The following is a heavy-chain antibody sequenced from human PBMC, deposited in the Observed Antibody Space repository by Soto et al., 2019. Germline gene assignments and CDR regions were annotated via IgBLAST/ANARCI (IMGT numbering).Heavy chain of an antibody. V-gene: IGHV3-33*01. CDR3: ARGFHSSSWYVYYYGMDV. Sequence: QVQLVESGGGMVQPGRSLRLSCAASGFTFSSYGMHWVRQAPDKGLEWVAVIWYDGSNKYYADSVKGRFTISRDNSKNTLYLQMNSLRAEDTAVYYCARGFHSSSWYVYYYGMDVWGQGTTVTVSS. CDR1: GFTFSSYG. J-gene: IGHJ6*02. CDR2: IWYDGSNK. D-gene: IGHD6-13*01.